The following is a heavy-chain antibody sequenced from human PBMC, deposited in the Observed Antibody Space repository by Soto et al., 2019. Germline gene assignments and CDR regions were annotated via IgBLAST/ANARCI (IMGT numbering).Heavy chain of an antibody. CDR2: INPNSGDT. J-gene: IGHJ3*02. Sequence: ASVKVSFKASGYTFTGLYMHWVRQAPGQGLEWMGWINPNSGDTNYVQKFQGRVTMTRDTSISTAYMELSRLRSDDTAVYYCAVQEHAFDIWGQGTMVTVSS. D-gene: IGHD1-1*01. V-gene: IGHV1-2*02. CDR1: GYTFTGLY. CDR3: AVQEHAFDI.